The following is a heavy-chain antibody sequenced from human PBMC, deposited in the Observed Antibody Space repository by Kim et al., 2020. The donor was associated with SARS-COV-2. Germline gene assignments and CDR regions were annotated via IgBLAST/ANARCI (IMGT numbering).Heavy chain of an antibody. J-gene: IGHJ4*02. Sequence: GGSLRLSCAASGFTFSSYGMHWVRQAPGKGLEWVAVISYDGSNKYYADSVKGRFSISRDNSKNTLYLQMNSLRAEDTAVYYCAKDPALSIYYGDFVPYFDYWGQGTLVTVSS. CDR2: ISYDGSNK. D-gene: IGHD4-17*01. V-gene: IGHV3-30*18. CDR1: GFTFSSYG. CDR3: AKDPALSIYYGDFVPYFDY.